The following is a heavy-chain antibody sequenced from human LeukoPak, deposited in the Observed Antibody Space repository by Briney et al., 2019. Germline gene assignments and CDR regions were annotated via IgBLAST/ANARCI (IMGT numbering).Heavy chain of an antibody. J-gene: IGHJ3*02. CDR1: GFTLNNYW. D-gene: IGHD3-9*01. V-gene: IGHV3-7*03. Sequence: PGGSLRLSCAASGFTLNNYWMTWVRQAPGEGLEWVANIKQDGSRKHYVDSVEGRFTISRDNARNSLYLQMNSLRAEDTAVYYCARDLWNKILTTYYDVFDIWGQGTLVTVSS. CDR2: IKQDGSRK. CDR3: ARDLWNKILTTYYDVFDI.